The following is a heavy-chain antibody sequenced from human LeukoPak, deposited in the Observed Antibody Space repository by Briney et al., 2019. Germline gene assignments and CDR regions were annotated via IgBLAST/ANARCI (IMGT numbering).Heavy chain of an antibody. J-gene: IGHJ4*02. CDR3: ARVFSGNYYSGFDY. Sequence: GGSLRLSCAASGFIFTTYSVNWVRQAPGKGLEWVSSISSSSTYISYADSVEGRFTISRDNAKNSLYLQMNSLRAEDTALYYCARVFSGNYYSGFDYWGQGTLVTVSS. V-gene: IGHV3-21*01. CDR1: GFIFTTYS. D-gene: IGHD3-10*01. CDR2: ISSSSTYI.